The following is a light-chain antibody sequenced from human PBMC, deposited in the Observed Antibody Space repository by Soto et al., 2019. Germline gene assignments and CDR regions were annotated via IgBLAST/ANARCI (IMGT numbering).Light chain of an antibody. CDR3: AAWDDSLNGVV. V-gene: IGLV1-36*01. CDR2: YDD. Sequence: QSVLTQPPSVSDAPRQRVTISCSGSSSNIGNNAVNWYQQLPGKAPKLLIYYDDLLPSGVSDRFSGSKSDTSASLAISGLQSEDEADYYCAAWDDSLNGVVFGGGTKVTVL. J-gene: IGLJ2*01. CDR1: SSNIGNNA.